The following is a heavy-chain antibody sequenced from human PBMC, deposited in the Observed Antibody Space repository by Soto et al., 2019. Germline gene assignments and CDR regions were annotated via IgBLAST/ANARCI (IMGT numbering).Heavy chain of an antibody. D-gene: IGHD2-15*01. Sequence: PSETLSLTCTVSGGSISSGGYYWSWIGHHPGKGLEWIGYIYYSGSTYYNPSLKSRVTISVDTSKNQFSLKLSSVTAADTAVYYCARTQVEVAATLGWFDPWGQGTLVTVSS. J-gene: IGHJ5*01. CDR1: GGSISSGGYY. CDR2: IYYSGST. V-gene: IGHV4-31*03. CDR3: ARTQVEVAATLGWFDP.